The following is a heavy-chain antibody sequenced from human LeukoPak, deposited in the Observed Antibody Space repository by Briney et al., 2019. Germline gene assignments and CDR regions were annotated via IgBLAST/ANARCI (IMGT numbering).Heavy chain of an antibody. D-gene: IGHD3-3*01. Sequence: GGSLRLSCAASGFTFSSYWMSWVRQAPGKGLEWVANIKQDGSEKYYVDSVKGRFTISRDNAKNSLYLQMNSLRAEDTAVYYCARGLEVRFLEWLLTFDYWGQGTLVTVSS. CDR2: IKQDGSEK. CDR1: GFTFSSYW. J-gene: IGHJ4*02. CDR3: ARGLEVRFLEWLLTFDY. V-gene: IGHV3-7*01.